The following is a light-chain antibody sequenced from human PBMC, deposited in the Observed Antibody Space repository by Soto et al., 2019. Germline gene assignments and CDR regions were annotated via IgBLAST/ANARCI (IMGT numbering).Light chain of an antibody. CDR1: QSVTTN. Sequence: EVVMTQSPATLSVSPGERATLSCRASQSVTTNMAWYQQKPGQAPRLLIYGASTRATGIPARFSGSGSGTDFTLTISSMQSEDFAVYYCQQYNNWPPWTLGQVTKVDIK. J-gene: IGKJ1*01. V-gene: IGKV3-15*01. CDR3: QQYNNWPPWT. CDR2: GAS.